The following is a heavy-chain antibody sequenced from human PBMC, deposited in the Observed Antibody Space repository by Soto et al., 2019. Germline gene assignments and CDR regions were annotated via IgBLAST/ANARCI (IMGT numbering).Heavy chain of an antibody. V-gene: IGHV1-18*04. J-gene: IGHJ4*02. D-gene: IGHD1-1*01. Sequence: QVQLVQSGAEMKKPGASVKVSCQASGYTFNNYGICWVRQAPGQGLEWMGWITPYNGGTRYTQKFQGRLTLTTDTSTSTAHMELTSLRSDDTAVYYCAKVMHESTIIDYWGQGTLVTVSS. CDR3: AKVMHESTIIDY. CDR2: ITPYNGGT. CDR1: GYTFNNYG.